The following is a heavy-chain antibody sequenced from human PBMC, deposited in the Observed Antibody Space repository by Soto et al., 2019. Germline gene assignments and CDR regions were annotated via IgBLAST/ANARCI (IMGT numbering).Heavy chain of an antibody. CDR2: ISSTTNYI. V-gene: IGHV3-21*06. CDR3: ARESEDLTSNFDY. Sequence: EVQLVESGGGLVKPGGSLRLSCAASGFTYTRYRMNWVRQAPGKGLEWVSYISSTTNYIYYGDSMKGRFTISRDNAKNSLYLEMNSLRAEYTAVYYCARESEDLTSNFDYWGQGTLVTVSS. CDR1: GFTYTRYR. J-gene: IGHJ4*02.